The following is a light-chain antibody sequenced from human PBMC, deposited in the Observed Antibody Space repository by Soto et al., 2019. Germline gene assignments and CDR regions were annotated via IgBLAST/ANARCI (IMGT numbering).Light chain of an antibody. CDR3: CSYAGSSTPWV. V-gene: IGLV2-23*01. J-gene: IGLJ3*02. CDR1: SSDVGSYNL. CDR2: DGS. Sequence: QSALTQPASVSGSPGQSITISCTGTSSDVGSYNLVSWYQQYPGKAPKLMIYDGSKRPSGVSNRFSGSKSGNTASLTISGLQAEDEADYYCCSYAGSSTPWVFGGGTKVTVL.